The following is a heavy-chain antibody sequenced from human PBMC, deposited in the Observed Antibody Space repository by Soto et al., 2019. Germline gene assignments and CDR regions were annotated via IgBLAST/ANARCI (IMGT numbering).Heavy chain of an antibody. D-gene: IGHD2-15*01. CDR2: ISYDGSNK. J-gene: IGHJ4*02. CDR1: GFTFSSYG. CDR3: GSGLGGWDCSGCSCPSHFDY. V-gene: IGHV3-30*03. Sequence: QVQLVESGGGVVQPGRSLRLSCAASGFTFSSYGMHWVRQAPGKGLEWVAVISYDGSNKYYADSVKGRFTISRDNSKNTLYLQMNSLGAEETAVYYCGSGLGGWDCSGCSCPSHFDYWGQGTLVTVSS.